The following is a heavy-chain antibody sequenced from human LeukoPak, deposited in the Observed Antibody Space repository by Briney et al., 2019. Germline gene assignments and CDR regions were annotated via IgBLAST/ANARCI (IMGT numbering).Heavy chain of an antibody. CDR2: ISYDGSNK. J-gene: IGHJ3*02. CDR3: PKSGLCSGGSCFHDAFDS. Sequence: GRSLRLSCSGSGFTFSSYGMRWVSQAPGKGLEWVAVISYDGSNKYYADSVKGRFTISRDNSKNTLYLKLTSLRAEVSAAYYCPKSGLCSGGSCFHDAFDSWVQGTMVTVSS. CDR1: GFTFSSYG. V-gene: IGHV3-30*18. D-gene: IGHD2-15*01.